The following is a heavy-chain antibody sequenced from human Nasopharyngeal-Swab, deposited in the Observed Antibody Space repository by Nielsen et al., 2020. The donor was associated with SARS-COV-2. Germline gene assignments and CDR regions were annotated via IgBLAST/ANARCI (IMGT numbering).Heavy chain of an antibody. J-gene: IGHJ6*03. D-gene: IGHD5-18*01. V-gene: IGHV3-21*01. Sequence: GESLKISCAASGFTFSSYSMNWVRQAPGKGLEWVSSISSSSSYINYADSVKGRFTISRDNAKNSLYLQMNSLRAEDTAVYYCARDWNTAMVTNYYYYMDVWGKGTTVTVSS. CDR1: GFTFSSYS. CDR2: ISSSSSYI. CDR3: ARDWNTAMVTNYYYYMDV.